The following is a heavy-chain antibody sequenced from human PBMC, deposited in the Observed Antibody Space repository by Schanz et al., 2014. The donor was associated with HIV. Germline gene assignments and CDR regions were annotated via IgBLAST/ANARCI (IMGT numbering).Heavy chain of an antibody. CDR3: TTRRVLGVVQDF. CDR2: IKSKVDGGTT. Sequence: QLVESGGGLVKPGGSLRLSCVGSGFTFRNAWMGWVRQAPGKGLEWVGRIKSKVDGGTTEYGEPVKGRFTISRDDSKNTLYLQMNSLKTEDTAVYFCTTRRVLGVVQDFWGRGTLVTVSS. D-gene: IGHD3-3*01. CDR1: GFTFRNAW. V-gene: IGHV3-15*01. J-gene: IGHJ4*02.